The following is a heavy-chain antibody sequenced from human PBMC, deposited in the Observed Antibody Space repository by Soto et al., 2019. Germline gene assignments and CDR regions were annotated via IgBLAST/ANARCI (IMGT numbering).Heavy chain of an antibody. CDR1: SVSNAW. Sequence: SVSNAWMNWVRQAPGKGLEWVGRIKSKTDGGTTDYAAPVKGGFTISRDDSKNTLYLQMNSLKTEDTAVYYCTTYQWELLGLFDYWGQGTLVTVSS. CDR3: TTYQWELLGLFDY. D-gene: IGHD1-26*01. CDR2: IKSKTDGGTT. J-gene: IGHJ4*02. V-gene: IGHV3-15*07.